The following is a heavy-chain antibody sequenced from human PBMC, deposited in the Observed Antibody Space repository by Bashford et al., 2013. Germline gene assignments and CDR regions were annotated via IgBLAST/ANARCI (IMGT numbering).Heavy chain of an antibody. J-gene: IGHJ4*02. CDR3: ARAELAYCPRGACTYYFDY. V-gene: IGHV1-2*02. Sequence: VRQAPGQGLEWMGWINPNPNSGATKYAEMFQGRVTMTRDTSISTAYMELSSLRSDDTAIYYCARAELAYCPRGACTYYFDYWGQGTVVTVSS. D-gene: IGHD2-21*01. CDR2: INPNPNSGAT.